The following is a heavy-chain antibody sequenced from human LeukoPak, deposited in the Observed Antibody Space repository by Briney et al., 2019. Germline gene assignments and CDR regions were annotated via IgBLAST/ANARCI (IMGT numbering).Heavy chain of an antibody. CDR3: AKAHCSSTSCSRADN. V-gene: IGHV3-23*01. D-gene: IGHD2-2*01. J-gene: IGHJ4*02. CDR1: GFTFSSNA. CDR2: ISSSGGTT. Sequence: GGSLRLSCAASGFTFSSNAMAWVRQAPGKGLEWVSAISSSGGTTFYADSVKGRITISRVHSKNTLYLQMNSLRADDTAVYYCAKAHCSSTSCSRADNWGQGTLVTVSS.